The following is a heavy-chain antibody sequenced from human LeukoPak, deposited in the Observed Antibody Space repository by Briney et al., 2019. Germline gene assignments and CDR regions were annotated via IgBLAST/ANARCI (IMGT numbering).Heavy chain of an antibody. Sequence: ASVKVSCKASGYTFTSYDINWVRQAIGQGLEWMGWMNPNSGNTGYAQKFQGRVTMTRNTSISTAYMELSSLRSEDTAVYYCARGPSYVVTFVGVINWFDPWGQGTLVTVSS. CDR2: MNPNSGNT. CDR1: GYTFTSYD. V-gene: IGHV1-8*01. J-gene: IGHJ5*02. CDR3: ARGPSYVVTFVGVINWFDP. D-gene: IGHD3-16*01.